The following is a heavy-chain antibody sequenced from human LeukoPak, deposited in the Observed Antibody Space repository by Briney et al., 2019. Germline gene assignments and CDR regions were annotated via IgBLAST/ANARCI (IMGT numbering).Heavy chain of an antibody. CDR3: AKDPRDSSADAFDI. Sequence: GGSLRLSCTGSGLTFSDFGLSWFRQAPGKGLEWVGFIRSKTYGGTIEYAASVKGRFTISRDDSKSIAYLQMNSLRAEDTAVYYCAKDPRDSSADAFDIWGQGTMVTVSS. CDR1: GLTFSDFG. V-gene: IGHV3-49*03. J-gene: IGHJ3*02. CDR2: IRSKTYGGTI. D-gene: IGHD6-6*01.